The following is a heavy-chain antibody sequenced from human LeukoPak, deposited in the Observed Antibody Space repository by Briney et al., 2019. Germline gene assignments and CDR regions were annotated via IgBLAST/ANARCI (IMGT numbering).Heavy chain of an antibody. J-gene: IGHJ4*02. CDR1: GFTFSSYA. V-gene: IGHV3-30-3*01. Sequence: GRSLRLSCAASGFTFSSYAMHWVRQAPGKGLEWVAVISYDGSNKYYADSVKGRFTISRDNSKTTLYLQMNSLRAEDTAVYYCARESGSGWYLGYWGQGTLVTVSS. CDR2: ISYDGSNK. D-gene: IGHD6-19*01. CDR3: ARESGSGWYLGY.